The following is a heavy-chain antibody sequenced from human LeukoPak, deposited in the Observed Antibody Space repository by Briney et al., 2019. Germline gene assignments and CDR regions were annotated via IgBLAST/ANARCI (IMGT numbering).Heavy chain of an antibody. CDR1: GGSFSGYY. V-gene: IGHV4-34*01. Sequence: SETLSLTCAVYGGSFSGYYWSWIRQPPGKGLEWIGEINHSGSTNYNPSLKSRVTMSVDTSKNQFSLKLSSVTAADTAVYYCARVRWELLFRGLEYFDLWGRGTLVTVSS. CDR3: ARVRWELLFRGLEYFDL. D-gene: IGHD1-26*01. J-gene: IGHJ2*01. CDR2: INHSGST.